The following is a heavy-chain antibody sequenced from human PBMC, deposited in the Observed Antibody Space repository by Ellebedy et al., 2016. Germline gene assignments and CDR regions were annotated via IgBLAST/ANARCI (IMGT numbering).Heavy chain of an antibody. CDR2: INAGNGDT. J-gene: IGHJ6*02. V-gene: IGHV1-3*01. Sequence: ASVKVSCKASGYTFTSYTMHWVRQAPGQRLEWMGRINAGNGDTKYSQKFQGRVTITRDTSATTAYMELSSLRSEDTAVYYCATVWLRLLSLDVWGQGTTVTVSS. CDR1: GYTFTSYT. D-gene: IGHD3-9*01. CDR3: ATVWLRLLSLDV.